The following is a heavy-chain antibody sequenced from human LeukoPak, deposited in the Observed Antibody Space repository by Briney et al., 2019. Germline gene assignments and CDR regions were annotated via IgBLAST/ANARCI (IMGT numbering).Heavy chain of an antibody. CDR3: ARRASSYYFDN. J-gene: IGHJ4*02. V-gene: IGHV4-59*01. CDR1: GDSIINYY. D-gene: IGHD3-16*02. Sequence: SETLSLTCTVSGDSIINYYCSWIRQTPGNGLEWIGFIYYTGSTSYNPSLKSRVTMSADRSKNLFSLNLSSVTAADTAVYYCARRASSYYFDNWSQGTLVTVSS. CDR2: IYYTGST.